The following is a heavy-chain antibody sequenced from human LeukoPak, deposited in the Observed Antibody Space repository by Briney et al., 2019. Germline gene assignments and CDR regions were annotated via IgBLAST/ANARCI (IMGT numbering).Heavy chain of an antibody. CDR2: IRSSSGYI. Sequence: PGGSLRLSCAASGSTFSIYAMNWVRQAPGKGLEWVSSIRSSSGYIYHADSVKGRFTITRDDDKKSLYLQINSLRAEDTAVYYCARERDYYGSGSPLGYWGPGTLVTVSS. CDR1: GSTFSIYA. V-gene: IGHV3-21*01. J-gene: IGHJ4*02. D-gene: IGHD3-10*01. CDR3: ARERDYYGSGSPLGY.